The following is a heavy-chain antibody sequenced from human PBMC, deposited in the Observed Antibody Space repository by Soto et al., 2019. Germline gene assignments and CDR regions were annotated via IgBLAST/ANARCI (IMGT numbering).Heavy chain of an antibody. CDR3: ARDRRIAAGTYYFDY. D-gene: IGHD6-13*01. CDR1: GGSISSYY. V-gene: IGHV4-4*07. J-gene: IGHJ4*02. CDR2: IYTSGST. Sequence: PSETLSLTCTVSGGSISSYYWSWIRQAAGKGLEWIGRIYTSGSTNYNPSLKSRVTMSVDTSKNQFSLKLSSVTAADTAVYYCARDRRIAAGTYYFDYWGQGTLVTVSS.